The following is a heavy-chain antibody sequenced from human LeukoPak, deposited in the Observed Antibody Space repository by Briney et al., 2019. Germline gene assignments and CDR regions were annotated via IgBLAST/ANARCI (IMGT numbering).Heavy chain of an antibody. D-gene: IGHD6-19*01. CDR3: ARAGPSYSSGWYDY. J-gene: IGHJ4*02. CDR2: ISYDGGKK. Sequence: GGSLRLSCAASGFTFSSHDMHWVRQAPGKGLEWVAIISYDGGKKDYADSVKGRFTISRDNSKNTLYLQMNSLRAEDTAVYYCARAGPSYSSGWYDYWGQGTLVTVSS. CDR1: GFTFSSHD. V-gene: IGHV3-30*03.